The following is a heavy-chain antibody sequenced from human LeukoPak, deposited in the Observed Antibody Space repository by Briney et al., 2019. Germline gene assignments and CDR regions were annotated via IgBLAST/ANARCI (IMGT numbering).Heavy chain of an antibody. CDR1: GFSFSNYA. J-gene: IGHJ4*02. Sequence: GGSLRLSCAASGFSFSNYAMSWVRQAPGKGLEWVSSISSSTSYIYYADSVKGRLTISKDNAKNSLYLQMNSLRAEDTAAYYCARAGGSTVSHSDYWGQGTLVTVSS. D-gene: IGHD4-17*01. CDR3: ARAGGSTVSHSDY. V-gene: IGHV3-21*01. CDR2: ISSSTSYI.